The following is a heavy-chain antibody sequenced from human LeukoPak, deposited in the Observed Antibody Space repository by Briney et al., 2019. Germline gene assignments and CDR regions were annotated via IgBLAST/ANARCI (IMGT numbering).Heavy chain of an antibody. J-gene: IGHJ5*02. CDR3: ARSRYRSWFDP. CDR2: VYYSGST. D-gene: IGHD1-26*01. CDR1: GGSITNYF. Sequence: SETLSLTCSVSGGSITNYFWNWIRQSPGKGLEWIGSVYYSGSTNYNPSLKSRVTISVDTSKNQFSLKLSSVTAADTAVYYCARSRYRSWFDPWGQGTLVTVSS. V-gene: IGHV4-59*01.